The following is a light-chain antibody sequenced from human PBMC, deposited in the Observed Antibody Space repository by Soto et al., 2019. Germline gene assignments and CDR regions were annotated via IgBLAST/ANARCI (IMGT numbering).Light chain of an antibody. CDR1: SSDVGGYIF. V-gene: IGLV2-8*01. Sequence: ALTQPPSAPGSPGQSVTISCTGTSSDVGGYIFVSWYQQHPGKAPKLMIYDVNKRPSGVPDRFSGSKSDNTASLTVSGLQAEDEADYYCVSYAGGTYVFGTGTKGTVL. CDR2: DVN. CDR3: VSYAGGTYV. J-gene: IGLJ1*01.